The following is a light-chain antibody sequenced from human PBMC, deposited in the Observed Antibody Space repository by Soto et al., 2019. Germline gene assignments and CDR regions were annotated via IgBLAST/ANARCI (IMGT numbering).Light chain of an antibody. CDR3: QQSYSTPRT. CDR2: AAS. CDR1: QSISSY. V-gene: IGKV1-39*01. Sequence: DIQMTQSPSSLSASVADRVTITCRASQSISSYLNWYQQKPGKAPKLLIYAASSLQSGVPSRFSGSGSGTDFTLTISSLQPEDFATYYCQQSYSTPRTFGQGTKGEIK. J-gene: IGKJ1*01.